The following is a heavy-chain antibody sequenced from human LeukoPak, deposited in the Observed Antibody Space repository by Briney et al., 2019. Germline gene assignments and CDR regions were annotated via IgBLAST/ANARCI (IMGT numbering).Heavy chain of an antibody. D-gene: IGHD6-19*01. Sequence: GGSLRLSCAASGFTFSSYSMNWVRQAPGKGLEWVSSISSSSSYIYYADSVKGRFTISRDNAKNSLYLQMNSLRAEDTAVYYCASLTGYSSDPSLADAFDIWGQGTMVTVSS. CDR3: ASLTGYSSDPSLADAFDI. CDR1: GFTFSSYS. V-gene: IGHV3-21*01. CDR2: ISSSSSYI. J-gene: IGHJ3*02.